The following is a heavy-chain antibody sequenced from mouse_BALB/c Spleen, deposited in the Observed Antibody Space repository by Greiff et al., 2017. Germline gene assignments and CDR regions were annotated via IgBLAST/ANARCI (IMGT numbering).Heavy chain of an antibody. J-gene: IGHJ4*01. CDR3: ARLYGNYVEKYEDYAMDY. CDR2: ISSGGSYT. Sequence: EVNVVESGGGLVKPGGSLKLSCAASGFTFSSYAMSWVRQTPEKRLEWVATISSGGSYTYYPDSVKGRFTISRDNAKNTLYLQMSSLRSEDTAMYYCARLYGNYVEKYEDYAMDYWGQGTSVTVSS. D-gene: IGHD2-1*01. V-gene: IGHV5-9-3*01. CDR1: GFTFSSYA.